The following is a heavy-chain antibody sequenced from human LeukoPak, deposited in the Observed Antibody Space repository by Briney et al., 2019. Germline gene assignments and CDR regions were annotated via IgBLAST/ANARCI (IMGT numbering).Heavy chain of an antibody. V-gene: IGHV4-59*08. Sequence: PSETLSLTCTVSGGSISSYYWSWIRQPPGKGLEWIGYIYYSGSTNYNPSLKSRVTISVDTSKNQFSLKLSSVTAADTAVYYCARARGGYDRADYYGMDVWGQGTTVTVSS. CDR3: ARARGGYDRADYYGMDV. CDR2: IYYSGST. CDR1: GGSISSYY. D-gene: IGHD3-22*01. J-gene: IGHJ6*02.